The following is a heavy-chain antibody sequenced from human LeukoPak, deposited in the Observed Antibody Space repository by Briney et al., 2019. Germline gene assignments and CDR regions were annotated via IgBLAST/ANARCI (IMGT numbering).Heavy chain of an antibody. CDR3: ATAPGSYYSDAFDI. CDR2: FDPEDGET. V-gene: IGHV1-24*01. J-gene: IGHJ3*02. D-gene: IGHD3-10*01. Sequence: ASVKVSCKVSGYTLTELSMHWVRQAPGKRLEWMGGFDPEDGETIYAQKFQGRVTMTEDTSTDTAYMELSSLRSEDTAVYYCATAPGSYYSDAFDIWGQGTMVTVSS. CDR1: GYTLTELS.